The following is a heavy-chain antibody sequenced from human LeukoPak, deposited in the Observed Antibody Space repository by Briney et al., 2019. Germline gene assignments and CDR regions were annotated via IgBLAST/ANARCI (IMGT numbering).Heavy chain of an antibody. CDR2: INPNSGGT. J-gene: IGHJ3*02. Sequence: ASVKVSCKASGYTFTGYYMHWVRQAPGQGLEWMGWINPNSGGTNYAQKFQGRVTMTRGTSISTAYMELSRLRSDDTAVYYCARSEATHDAFDIWGQGTMVTVSS. V-gene: IGHV1-2*02. D-gene: IGHD5-12*01. CDR1: GYTFTGYY. CDR3: ARSEATHDAFDI.